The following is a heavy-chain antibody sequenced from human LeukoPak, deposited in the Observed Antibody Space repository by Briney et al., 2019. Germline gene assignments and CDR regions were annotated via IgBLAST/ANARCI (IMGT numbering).Heavy chain of an antibody. CDR3: ARREYYDSSGYYDY. D-gene: IGHD3-22*01. Sequence: SETLSLTCAVYGGSFSGYYWSWIRQPRGKGLEWIGEINHSGSTNYNPSLKSRVTISVDTSKNQFSLKLSSVTAADTAVYYCARREYYDSSGYYDYWGQGTLVTVSS. V-gene: IGHV4-34*01. CDR1: GGSFSGYY. CDR2: INHSGST. J-gene: IGHJ4*02.